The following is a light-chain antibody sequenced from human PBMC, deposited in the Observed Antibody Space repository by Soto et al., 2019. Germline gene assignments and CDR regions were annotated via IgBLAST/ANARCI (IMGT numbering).Light chain of an antibody. V-gene: IGKV3-20*01. CDR2: GAS. J-gene: IGKJ5*01. CDR3: QQYVSSPPIT. CDR1: QSVASSS. Sequence: EIVLTQSPGTLSLSPGETATLSCRASQSVASSSLAWYQQKPGQAPRLLIYGASSRATGVPDRFGGRGSGTDFTLTISRLEPEDFAVYYCQQYVSSPPITFGQGTRLENK.